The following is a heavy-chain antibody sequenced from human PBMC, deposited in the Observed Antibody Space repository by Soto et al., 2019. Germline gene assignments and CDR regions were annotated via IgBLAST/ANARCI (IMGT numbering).Heavy chain of an antibody. Sequence: GGSLRLSCAASGFTFSNAWMNWVRQAPGKGLEWVGRIKSKTDGRTTDYAAPVKGRFTISQEDSKNTRYLQMNGLETYDTAVYYCTTAAPGAAGTRYYYYYGMDVWGQGTTVTVSS. D-gene: IGHD6-13*01. V-gene: IGHV3-15*07. CDR3: TTAAPGAAGTRYYYYYGMDV. CDR2: IKSKTDGRTT. J-gene: IGHJ6*02. CDR1: GFTFSNAW.